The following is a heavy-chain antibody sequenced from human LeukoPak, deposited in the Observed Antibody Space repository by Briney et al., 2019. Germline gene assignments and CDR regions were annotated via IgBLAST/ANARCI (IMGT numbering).Heavy chain of an antibody. CDR2: IYYSGST. Sequence: SETLSLTCTVSGGSISSYYWSWLRQPQGKGMEGSGYIYYSGSTNYNTSLRSRVTITVETSKNQFSLKLSSLTAADTAVYYCASARLVGATRGAFDIWGQGTMVTVSS. V-gene: IGHV4-59*01. J-gene: IGHJ3*02. CDR3: ASARLVGATRGAFDI. D-gene: IGHD1-26*01. CDR1: GGSISSYY.